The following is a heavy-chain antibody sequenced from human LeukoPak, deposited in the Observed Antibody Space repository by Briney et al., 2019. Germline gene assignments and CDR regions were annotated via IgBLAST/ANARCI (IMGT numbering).Heavy chain of an antibody. D-gene: IGHD2-21*01. CDR2: INPNSGGT. J-gene: IGHJ4*02. V-gene: IGHV1-2*02. CDR1: GYTFTGYY. Sequence: ASVKVSCKASGYTFTGYYMHWVRQAPGQGLEWMGWINPNSGGTNYAQKFQGRVTMTRDTSTTTVYMELSSLTSEDTAVYYCAREEYGGYFDYWGQGTLVTVSS. CDR3: AREEYGGYFDY.